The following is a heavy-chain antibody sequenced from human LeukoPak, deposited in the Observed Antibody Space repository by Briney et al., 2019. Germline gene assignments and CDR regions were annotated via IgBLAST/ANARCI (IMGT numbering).Heavy chain of an antibody. V-gene: IGHV3-30*18. Sequence: GGSLRLSCAASGFTFSSYGIHSVRQAPGKGLEWVAVISYDGSNDYYADCVKGRFTTSRDTSQNTLLQQMNSMRAEDTAVYYCAKLHYDILTGYYNMGDYWGQGTLVIVSA. CDR2: ISYDGSND. J-gene: IGHJ4*02. CDR1: GFTFSSYG. D-gene: IGHD3-9*01. CDR3: AKLHYDILTGYYNMGDY.